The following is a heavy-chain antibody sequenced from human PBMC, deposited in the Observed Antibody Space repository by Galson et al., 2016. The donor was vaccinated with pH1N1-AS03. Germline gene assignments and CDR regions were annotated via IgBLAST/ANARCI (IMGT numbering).Heavy chain of an antibody. CDR3: ARPAHYDSSGRDALDV. D-gene: IGHD3-22*01. CDR2: IFPGDSDT. Sequence: QSGAEVKKPGDSLKISCKSSGYGFNGYWTGWVRRMPGKGLEWMGIIFPGDSDTRYSPSFQGPVTISADKSTRTTYLQWRSLKASDTAIYYCARPAHYDSSGRDALDVWGQGTMLIVSS. J-gene: IGHJ3*01. CDR1: GYGFNGYW. V-gene: IGHV5-51*03.